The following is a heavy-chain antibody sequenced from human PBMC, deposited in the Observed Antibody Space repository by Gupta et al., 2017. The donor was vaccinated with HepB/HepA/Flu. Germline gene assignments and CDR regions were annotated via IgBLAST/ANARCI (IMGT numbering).Heavy chain of an antibody. Sequence: VQLVESGGGLVQPGGSLQLSCASSGLIFSNSWMTWVRQAPGKGLEWVANIKPGGNEIDYVDSVRGRFTLSRDNIRNSLYLQMDSLTVEDSAVYYCVRASQGAYDIWGQGTMVTVSS. V-gene: IGHV3-7*01. J-gene: IGHJ3*02. CDR1: GLIFSNSW. CDR2: IKPGGNEI. CDR3: VRASQGAYDI.